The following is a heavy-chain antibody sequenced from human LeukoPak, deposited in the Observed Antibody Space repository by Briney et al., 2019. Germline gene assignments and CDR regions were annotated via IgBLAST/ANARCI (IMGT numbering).Heavy chain of an antibody. J-gene: IGHJ4*02. D-gene: IGHD3-16*01. CDR2: ISYSGST. CDR3: ARVGRGDHTWGSYSFDY. V-gene: IGHV4-59*01. CDR1: AGSISNYY. Sequence: PSETLSLTCTVSAGSISNYYWSWIRQPPGKGLEWIGYISYSGSTNYNPSLKSRVTISVDTSRNQFSLKLTSVTAADTAVYYCARVGRGDHTWGSYSFDYWGQGTLVTVFS.